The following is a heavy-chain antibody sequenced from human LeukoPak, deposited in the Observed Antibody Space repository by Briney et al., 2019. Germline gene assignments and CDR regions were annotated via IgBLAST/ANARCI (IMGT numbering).Heavy chain of an antibody. CDR1: GFSFSNYA. J-gene: IGHJ4*02. Sequence: GGSLRLSCATSGFSFSNYAMNWVRQAPGKGLQWVSSINVGGERKYYADSLKGRFTISRANSKNTLYRQSNSLRAETTVVNNLPKRLFDYWGQGTLVTVSS. V-gene: IGHV3-23*01. D-gene: IGHD5/OR15-5a*01. CDR3: PKRLFDY. CDR2: INVGGERK.